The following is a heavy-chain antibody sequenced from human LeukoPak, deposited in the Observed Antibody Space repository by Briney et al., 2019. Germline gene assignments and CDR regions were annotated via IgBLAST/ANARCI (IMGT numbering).Heavy chain of an antibody. CDR1: GYTFTSYG. V-gene: IGHV1-18*01. D-gene: IGHD4-17*01. J-gene: IGHJ3*02. CDR2: ISAYNGNT. Sequence: GASVKVSCKASGYTFTSYGISWVRQAPGQGLEWMGWISAYNGNTNYAQTFQGRVTMTRDTPITTAYMELSGLTSDDSAVYYCAKDYGFYTFDMWGQGTMVTVSS. CDR3: AKDYGFYTFDM.